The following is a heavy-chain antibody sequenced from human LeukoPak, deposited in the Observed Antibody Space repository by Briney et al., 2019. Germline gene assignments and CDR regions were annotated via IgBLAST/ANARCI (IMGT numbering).Heavy chain of an antibody. V-gene: IGHV3-48*02. CDR2: ISSSSSTI. CDR3: ARDSIRTPMIVVGIDY. CDR1: GFTFSSYS. Sequence: GGSLRLSCAASGFTFSSYSMNWVRQAPGKGLEWVSYISSSSSTIYYADSVKGRFTISRDNAKNSLYLQMNSLRDEDTAVYYCARDSIRTPMIVVGIDYWGQGTLVTVSS. D-gene: IGHD3-22*01. J-gene: IGHJ4*02.